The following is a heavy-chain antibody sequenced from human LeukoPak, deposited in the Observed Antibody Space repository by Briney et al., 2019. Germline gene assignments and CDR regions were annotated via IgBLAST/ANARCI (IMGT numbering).Heavy chain of an antibody. CDR3: AAFIVATSNFVDY. CDR2: IVVGSGNT. J-gene: IGHJ4*02. V-gene: IGHV1-58*02. CDR1: GFTFTSSA. Sequence: SVKLSCKASGFTFTSSAMQWVRQARGQGLEWIGWIVVGSGNTNYAQKFQERVTITRDMSTSTAYMELSSLRSEDTAAYYCAAFIVATSNFVDYWGQGTLVTVSS. D-gene: IGHD5-12*01.